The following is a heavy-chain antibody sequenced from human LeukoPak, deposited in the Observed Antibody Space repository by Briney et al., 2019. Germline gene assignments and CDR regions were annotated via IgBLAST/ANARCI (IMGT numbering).Heavy chain of an antibody. CDR1: GYTFTGYY. Sequence: GASVKVSCKASGYTFTGYYMHWVRQAPGQGLEWMGWINPNSGGTNYAQTFQGRVTMTRDTSISTAYMELSRLRSDDTAVYYCARAGAPSSYSSGWYANDYWGQGTLVTVSS. CDR2: INPNSGGT. D-gene: IGHD6-19*01. J-gene: IGHJ4*02. V-gene: IGHV1-2*02. CDR3: ARAGAPSSYSSGWYANDY.